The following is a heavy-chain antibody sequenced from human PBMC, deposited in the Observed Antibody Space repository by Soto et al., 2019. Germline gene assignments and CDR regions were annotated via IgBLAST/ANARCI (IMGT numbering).Heavy chain of an antibody. CDR1: GGTFSSYA. J-gene: IGHJ6*02. Sequence: QVQLVQSGAEVKKPGSSVKVSCKASGGTFSSYAISWVRQAPGQGLEWMGGIIPIFGTANYAQKFQGRVTITADESTSTAYMELSSLRSEDTAVYYCARDRGDLADYDYYGMDVWGQGTTVTVSS. CDR3: ARDRGDLADYDYYGMDV. D-gene: IGHD2-21*02. CDR2: IIPIFGTA. V-gene: IGHV1-69*01.